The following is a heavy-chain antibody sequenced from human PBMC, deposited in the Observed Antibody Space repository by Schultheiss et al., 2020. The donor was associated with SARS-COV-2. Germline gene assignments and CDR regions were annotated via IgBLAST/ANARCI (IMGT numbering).Heavy chain of an antibody. CDR3: ARDTRIAGYYYGMDV. V-gene: IGHV3-30*03. Sequence: GGSLRLSCAASGFTFSSYGMHWVRQAPGKGLEWVAVISYDGSNKYYADSVKGRFTISRDNSKNTLYLEMNSLRAEDTAVYYCARDTRIAGYYYGMDVWGQGTTVTVSS. J-gene: IGHJ6*02. D-gene: IGHD1-26*01. CDR2: ISYDGSNK. CDR1: GFTFSSYG.